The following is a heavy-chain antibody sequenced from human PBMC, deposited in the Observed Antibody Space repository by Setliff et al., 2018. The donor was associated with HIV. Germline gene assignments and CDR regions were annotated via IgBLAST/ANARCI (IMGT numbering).Heavy chain of an antibody. V-gene: IGHV1-69*10. D-gene: IGHD3-10*01. Sequence: SVKVSCKASGGTFSSYAISWVRQAPGQGLEWMGWIIPILGIANYAQKFQGRVTITADESTSTAYMALSSLRSEDTAVYYCAEAGMVRGHDAFDIWGQGTMVTVSS. CDR3: AEAGMVRGHDAFDI. CDR1: GGTFSSYA. CDR2: IIPILGIA. J-gene: IGHJ3*02.